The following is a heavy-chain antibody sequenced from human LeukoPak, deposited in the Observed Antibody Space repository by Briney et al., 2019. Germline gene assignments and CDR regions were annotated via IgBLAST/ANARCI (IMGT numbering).Heavy chain of an antibody. J-gene: IGHJ4*02. Sequence: SETLSLTCTVSGGSISSYYWSWIRQPAGNGLEWIGRISASGDTDYNPSLKSRVTMSIDTSKQHFSLKLTSLTAADTAVYYCARVATSHYFDYWGQGTLVSVSS. CDR2: ISASGDT. CDR3: ARVATSHYFDY. V-gene: IGHV4-4*07. CDR1: GGSISSYY.